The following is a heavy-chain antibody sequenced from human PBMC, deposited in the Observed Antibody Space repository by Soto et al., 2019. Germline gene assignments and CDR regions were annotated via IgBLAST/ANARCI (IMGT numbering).Heavy chain of an antibody. Sequence: QVQLQESGPGLVKPSGTLSLTCAVSGASISSGHWCSWVRQPPGKGLEWIGEIYHSETTNNNPSLKRRVTLSVDNSKNQFSLRLSSVTAADTAVYYCARRHSDSGAFAIWGQGTMVIVSS. V-gene: IGHV4-4*02. CDR3: ARRHSDSGAFAI. CDR1: GASISSGHW. CDR2: IYHSETT. J-gene: IGHJ3*02. D-gene: IGHD3-10*01.